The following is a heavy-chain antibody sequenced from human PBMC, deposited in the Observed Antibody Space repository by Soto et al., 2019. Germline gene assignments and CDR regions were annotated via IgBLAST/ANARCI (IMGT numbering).Heavy chain of an antibody. CDR1: GFSFSEYG. V-gene: IGHV3-23*04. CDR3: AKRRLNTITSLSDF. D-gene: IGHD2-2*01. J-gene: IGHJ1*01. CDR2: ISGNKMTT. Sequence: EIPLVESGGGLAQPGGSLRLSCVASGFSFSEYGMSWVRQTPQKTLEWVASISGNKMTTFYPDSVKGRFFISRDNSDNTLHLQMNSLRDDDTAIYYCAKRRLNTITSLSDFWGQGVQVTVSS.